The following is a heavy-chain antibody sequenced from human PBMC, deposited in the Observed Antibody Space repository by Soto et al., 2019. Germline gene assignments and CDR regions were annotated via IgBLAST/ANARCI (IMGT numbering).Heavy chain of an antibody. CDR1: GYTFINSY. J-gene: IGHJ4*02. CDR2: INPSGGST. CDR3: ARDPGYSYGYN. D-gene: IGHD5-18*01. V-gene: IGHV1-46*01. Sequence: ASVKVSCKASGYTFINSYMQWVRQAPGQGLEWMAMINPSGGSTVYAQKFQGRVTVTRDTSTSTAYMELSSLRSEDTAVYYCARDPGYSYGYNWGQGTLVTVSS.